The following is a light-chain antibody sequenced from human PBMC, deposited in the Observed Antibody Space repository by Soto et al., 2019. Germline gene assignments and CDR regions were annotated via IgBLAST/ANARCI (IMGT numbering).Light chain of an antibody. V-gene: IGKV3-20*01. CDR1: QTIRSNY. CDR2: GAS. Sequence: ETVLTQSQGTLSWSPGERATLSCRASQTIRSNYLAWYRQTPGQAPRLLIYGASNRATGIADRFSGSGSGTDFTLIISRLEPEDFALYYCQQYVSSPWTFGQGTKVEIK. J-gene: IGKJ1*01. CDR3: QQYVSSPWT.